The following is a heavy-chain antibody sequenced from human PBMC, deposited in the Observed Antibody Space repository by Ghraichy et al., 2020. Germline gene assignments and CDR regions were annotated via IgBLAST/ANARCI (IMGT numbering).Heavy chain of an antibody. Sequence: SETLSLTCTVSGGSISNYYWSWFRQPPGKGLEWIGYIYTSGSTNYNPSLKSRVTISVNTSKNQFSLKLSSVTAADTAVYYCARRGSGTWPEELWGQGTLVTVSS. V-gene: IGHV4-4*09. D-gene: IGHD1-7*01. CDR3: ARRGSGTWPEEL. CDR1: GGSISNYY. CDR2: IYTSGST. J-gene: IGHJ4*02.